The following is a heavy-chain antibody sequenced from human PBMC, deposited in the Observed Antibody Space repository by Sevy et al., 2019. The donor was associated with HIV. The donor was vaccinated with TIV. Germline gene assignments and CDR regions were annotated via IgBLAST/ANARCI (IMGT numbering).Heavy chain of an antibody. CDR1: GFTFSNFG. J-gene: IGHJ4*02. Sequence: GGSLRLSCTASGFTFSNFGMHWVRQVPGKGLEWVTFIRYDGSDKYYAASVKGRFTISRDDSKNTLYLQMDSRKPEDTGIYYCAKDLAGPGRRYFDYWGQGTLVTVSS. CDR2: IRYDGSDK. D-gene: IGHD6-13*01. V-gene: IGHV3-30*02. CDR3: AKDLAGPGRRYFDY.